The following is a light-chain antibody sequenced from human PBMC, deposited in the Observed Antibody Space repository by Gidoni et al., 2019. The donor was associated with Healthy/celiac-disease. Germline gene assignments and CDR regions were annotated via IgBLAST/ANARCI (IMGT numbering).Light chain of an antibody. V-gene: IGKV3-15*01. CDR1: QSGSSN. CDR2: GAS. CDR3: QQYNNWPRT. J-gene: IGKJ1*01. Sequence: ETVMTQSPATLSVSPGERATLSCRASQSGSSNLAWYQQKPGQAPRLLIYGASTRATGIPARFSGSGSGTEFTLTISSLQSEDFAVYYWQQYNNWPRTFGQGTKVEIK.